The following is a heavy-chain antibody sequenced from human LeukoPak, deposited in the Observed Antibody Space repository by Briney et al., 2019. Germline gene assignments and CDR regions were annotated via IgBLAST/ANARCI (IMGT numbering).Heavy chain of an antibody. V-gene: IGHV4-59*01. Sequence: PSETLSLTCTVSGGSISSYYWSWIRQPPGKGLEWIGYNCYSGSANYNPSLKSRVTISVDSSKNQFSLKLSSVTAADTAVYYCARGYGGNSSYFDLWGRGTLVTVSS. J-gene: IGHJ2*01. CDR1: GGSISSYY. CDR3: ARGYGGNSSYFDL. CDR2: NCYSGSA. D-gene: IGHD4-23*01.